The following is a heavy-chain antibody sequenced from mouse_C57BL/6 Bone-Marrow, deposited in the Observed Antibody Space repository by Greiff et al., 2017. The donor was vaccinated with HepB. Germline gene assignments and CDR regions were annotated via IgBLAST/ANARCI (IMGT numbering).Heavy chain of an antibody. CDR1: GFNIKDDY. CDR3: TEGLRQPCPAY. CDR2: IDPENGDT. D-gene: IGHD2-4*01. V-gene: IGHV14-4*01. J-gene: IGHJ3*01. Sequence: VQLQQSGAELVRPGASVKLSCTASGFNIKDDYMHWVKQRPEQGLEWIGWIDPENGDTEYASKFQGKATITADTSSNTAYLQLSSLTSEDTAVYYCTEGLRQPCPAYWGQGTLVTVSA.